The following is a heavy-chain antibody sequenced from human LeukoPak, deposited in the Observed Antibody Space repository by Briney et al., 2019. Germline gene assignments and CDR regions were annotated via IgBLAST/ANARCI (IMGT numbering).Heavy chain of an antibody. CDR3: ARHPQEGTTVTPVDY. CDR1: DGSISSSSYY. J-gene: IGHJ4*02. V-gene: IGHV4-39*01. Sequence: PSETLSLTCTVSDGSISSSSYYWGWIRQPPGKGLEWIGSLYYSGSTNYNPSLKSRVTISVDTSKNQFSLKLSSVTAADTAVYYCARHPQEGTTVTPVDYWGQGTLVTVSS. CDR2: LYYSGST. D-gene: IGHD4-17*01.